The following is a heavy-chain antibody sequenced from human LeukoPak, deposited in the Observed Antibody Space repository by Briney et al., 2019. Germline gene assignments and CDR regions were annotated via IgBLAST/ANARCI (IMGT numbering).Heavy chain of an antibody. V-gene: IGHV1-24*01. Sequence: ASVKVSCKVSGHSLNEISMYWVRRAPGKGLECMGVFDPEDGETIYAQRFKGRLTLTGDTSTDTVYMDLSSLRPEDTAVYYCATGATIPAGFDFWGQGTLVTVSS. CDR1: GHSLNEIS. CDR3: ATGATIPAGFDF. CDR2: FDPEDGET. J-gene: IGHJ4*02. D-gene: IGHD5-24*01.